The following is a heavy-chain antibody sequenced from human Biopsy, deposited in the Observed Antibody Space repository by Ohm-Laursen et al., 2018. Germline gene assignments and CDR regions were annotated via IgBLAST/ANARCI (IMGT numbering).Heavy chain of an antibody. V-gene: IGHV1-18*04. CDR1: GFSFTGYY. Sequence: GASVKVSCKASGFSFTGYYIHWVRQAPGQGLEWMGRISGYNGNTLYAQKFQHRVTMTTDTSTSTAYMELRSPTSDDTAVYYCARISITRLLDYWGQGTLVTVSS. D-gene: IGHD3-3*01. CDR3: ARISITRLLDY. CDR2: ISGYNGNT. J-gene: IGHJ4*02.